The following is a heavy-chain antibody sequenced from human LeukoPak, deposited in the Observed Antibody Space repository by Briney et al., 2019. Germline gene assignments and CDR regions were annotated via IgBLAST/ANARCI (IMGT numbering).Heavy chain of an antibody. Sequence: PGRSLRLSCAASGFTFSSYAMNWVRQAPGKGLEWVSSIRSGGNYTYYADSVKGRFTISRDNAKNSLYLQMNSLRAEDTAVCYCARDRANIVVVSASEYWGQGTLVTVSS. CDR2: IRSGGNYT. V-gene: IGHV3-21*01. J-gene: IGHJ4*02. D-gene: IGHD2-21*01. CDR3: ARDRANIVVVSASEY. CDR1: GFTFSSYA.